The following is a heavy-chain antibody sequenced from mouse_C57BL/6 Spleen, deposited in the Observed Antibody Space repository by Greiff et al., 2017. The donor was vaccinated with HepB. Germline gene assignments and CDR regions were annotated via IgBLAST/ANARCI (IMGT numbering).Heavy chain of an antibody. CDR3: AREGYSTPFAY. D-gene: IGHD2-5*01. Sequence: QVQLKQSGAELVKPGASVKISCKASGYAFSSYWMNWVKQRPGKGLEWIGQIYPGDGDTNYNGKFKGKATLTADKSSSTAYMQLSSLTSEDSAVYFCAREGYSTPFAYWGQGTLVTVSA. CDR1: GYAFSSYW. CDR2: IYPGDGDT. V-gene: IGHV1-80*01. J-gene: IGHJ3*01.